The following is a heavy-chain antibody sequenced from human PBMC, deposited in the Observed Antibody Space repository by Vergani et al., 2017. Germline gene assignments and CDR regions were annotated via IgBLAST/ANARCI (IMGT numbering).Heavy chain of an antibody. CDR1: GFTFSAYG. D-gene: IGHD3-16*01. CDR2: SWYDGNNQ. Sequence: QVQLVESGGGVVQPGRSLRLSCAASGFTFSAYGMHWVRQAPGQGLEWVAVSWYDGNNQYYADSVKGRFTISMDNSKNTLYLQMNSLGVEDTAVYYCSSDGRIMYNWFDAWGQGTLVTVSS. CDR3: SSDGRIMYNWFDA. J-gene: IGHJ5*02. V-gene: IGHV3-33*01.